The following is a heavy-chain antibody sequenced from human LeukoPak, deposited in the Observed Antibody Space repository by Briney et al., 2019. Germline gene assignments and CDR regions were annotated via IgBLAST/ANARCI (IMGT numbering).Heavy chain of an antibody. CDR1: GYSISSGYY. D-gene: IGHD6-19*01. CDR2: IYPTGST. V-gene: IGHV4-38-2*02. CDR3: ARSRIAVLDP. J-gene: IGHJ5*02. Sequence: SETLSLTCTVSGYSISSGYYWGWIRQPPGKGLEWIGNIYPTGSTYYSPSLKSRVTISVDTSKNQFSLKLSSVTAADTAVYYCARSRIAVLDPWGQGTLVTVSS.